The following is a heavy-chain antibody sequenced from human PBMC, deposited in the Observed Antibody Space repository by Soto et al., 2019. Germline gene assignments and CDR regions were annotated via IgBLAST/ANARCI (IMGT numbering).Heavy chain of an antibody. CDR1: GGSFSGYY. CDR3: ARGTLGYCTNGVCYFYCYYGMDV. D-gene: IGHD2-8*01. V-gene: IGHV4-34*01. CDR2: INHSGST. Sequence: SETLSLTCAVYGGSFSGYYWSWIRQPPGKGLEWIGEINHSGSTNYNPSLKSRVTISVDTSKNQFSLKLSSVTAADTAVYYCARGTLGYCTNGVCYFYCYYGMDVWGQGTTGTSP. J-gene: IGHJ6*02.